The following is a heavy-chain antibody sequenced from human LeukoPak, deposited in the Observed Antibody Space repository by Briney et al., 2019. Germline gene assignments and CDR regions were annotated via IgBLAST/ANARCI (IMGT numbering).Heavy chain of an antibody. CDR3: AKGLYGSGSYPDY. CDR1: GLTFDDYV. CDR2: ITWNSDTI. V-gene: IGHV3-9*03. J-gene: IGHJ4*02. D-gene: IGHD3-10*01. Sequence: GGSLRLSCAASGLTFDDYVMHWVRQAPGKGLEWVSGITWNSDTIAYTDSVKGRFTISRDNAKNSLYLQMNSLRAEDMALYYCAKGLYGSGSYPDYWGQGALVTVSS.